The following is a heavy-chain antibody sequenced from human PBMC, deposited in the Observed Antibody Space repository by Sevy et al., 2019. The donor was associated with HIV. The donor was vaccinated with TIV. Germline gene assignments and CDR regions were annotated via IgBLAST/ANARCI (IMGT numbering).Heavy chain of an antibody. CDR3: ARGGVISSGWFYFDY. V-gene: IGHV3-53*01. CDR2: INSAGPT. J-gene: IGHJ4*02. Sequence: GGSLRLSCVASGFIVSSNYMSWVRQAPGKGLEWVSVINSAGPTYYADPVKGRVTISRDNSKNNLYLQMNGLRADDTAVYECARGGVISSGWFYFDYWGQGALVTVSS. D-gene: IGHD6-19*01. CDR1: GFIVSSNY.